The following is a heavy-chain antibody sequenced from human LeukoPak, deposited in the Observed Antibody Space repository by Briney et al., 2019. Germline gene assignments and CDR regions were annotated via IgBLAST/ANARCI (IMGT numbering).Heavy chain of an antibody. V-gene: IGHV3-11*06. CDR2: ISSSSIYT. CDR1: GFAISDYY. CDR3: ARDREYYFDY. J-gene: IGHJ4*02. Sequence: GETLRLSCAASGFAISDYYMSWIRQAPGKGLEWVSYISSSSIYTNYADPVKGRFTTSRDNAKNSLYLQMNSLRAEDTAVYYCARDREYYFDYWGQGTLVTVSS.